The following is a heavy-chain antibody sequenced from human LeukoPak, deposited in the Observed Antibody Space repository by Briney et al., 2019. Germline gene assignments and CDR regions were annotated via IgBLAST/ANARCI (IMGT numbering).Heavy chain of an antibody. CDR1: GFTFSSYS. Sequence: GGSLRLSCAASGFTFSSYSMNWVRQAPGKGLEWVSYISSSSSTIYYADSVKGRFTISRDNAKNSLYLQMNSLRAEDTAVYYCARDLEYLGWDFWGQGTLVTVSS. D-gene: IGHD2/OR15-2a*01. V-gene: IGHV3-48*01. J-gene: IGHJ4*02. CDR2: ISSSSSTI. CDR3: ARDLEYLGWDF.